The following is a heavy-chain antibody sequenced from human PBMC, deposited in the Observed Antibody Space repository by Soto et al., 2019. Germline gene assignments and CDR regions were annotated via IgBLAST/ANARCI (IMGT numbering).Heavy chain of an antibody. J-gene: IGHJ5*02. V-gene: IGHV1-2*04. CDR1: GYTFTGYY. CDR2: INPNSGGT. CDR3: AASVDTAIGFDP. Sequence: GASVKVSAKASGYTFTGYYMHWVRQAPGQGLEWMGWINPNSGGTNYAQKFQGWVTMTRDTSISTAYMELSRLRSDATAVYYCAASVDTAIGFDPGGQGTLVIVSS. D-gene: IGHD5-18*01.